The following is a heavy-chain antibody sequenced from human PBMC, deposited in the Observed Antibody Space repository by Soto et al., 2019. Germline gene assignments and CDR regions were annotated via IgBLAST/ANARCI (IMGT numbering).Heavy chain of an antibody. D-gene: IGHD2-15*01. CDR3: ARVGYGGSHFDF. CDR2: ISYDGVNK. CDR1: GFTFTSYA. Sequence: QVQLVESGGGVVQPGRSLRLSCTASGFTFTSYALHWVRQAPGKGLEWVAVISYDGVNKDYADSVKGRFTISRDNSKNTLYLQMNSLSAEDTAVYYCARVGYGGSHFDFWGQGTLVTVSS. J-gene: IGHJ4*02. V-gene: IGHV3-30-3*01.